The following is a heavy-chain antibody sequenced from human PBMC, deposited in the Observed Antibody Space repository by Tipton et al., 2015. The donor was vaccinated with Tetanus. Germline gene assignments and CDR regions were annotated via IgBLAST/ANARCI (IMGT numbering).Heavy chain of an antibody. Sequence: TLSLTCTVSGGSISSYYWTWIRQPPGRGLEWIGYVHYSGSTNYSPSLRSRVTFSLDTSQNQISLQLTSVTAADTAVYYCARHSGWYNFFTGVDVWGLGTTVTVSS. CDR1: GGSISSYY. CDR2: VHYSGST. V-gene: IGHV4-59*07. D-gene: IGHD6-19*01. CDR3: ARHSGWYNFFTGVDV. J-gene: IGHJ6*02.